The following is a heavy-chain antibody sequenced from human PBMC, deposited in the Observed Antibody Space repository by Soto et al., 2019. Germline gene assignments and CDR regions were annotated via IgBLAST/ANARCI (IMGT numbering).Heavy chain of an antibody. D-gene: IGHD1-26*01. CDR1: GYSFTSLD. CDR3: ARGVSAGVDY. Sequence: ASVKVSCKASGYSFTSLDINWVRQTAGQGLEWMGWMQPSTGRTGYAQKFQGRVTMTRDTSINTAYMELTTLTSDDTAFYYCARGVSAGVDYWGQGTMVTVSS. V-gene: IGHV1-8*01. CDR2: MQPSTGRT. J-gene: IGHJ4*03.